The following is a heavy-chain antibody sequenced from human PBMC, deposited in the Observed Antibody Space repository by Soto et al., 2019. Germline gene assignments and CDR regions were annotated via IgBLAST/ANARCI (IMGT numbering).Heavy chain of an antibody. Sequence: SQTLSLTCAISGDSVSSNSAAWNWVRQSPSRGLEWLGRTDYRSKWYDDYAVSVKSRIAINPDTSKNQFSLHLNSVTPEDTAVYYCARGAGRGYCSGNTCYSPYNYYGMDVWGQGTTVTVSS. D-gene: IGHD2-15*01. V-gene: IGHV6-1*01. CDR3: ARGAGRGYCSGNTCYSPYNYYGMDV. CDR1: GDSVSSNSAA. J-gene: IGHJ6*02. CDR2: TDYRSKWYD.